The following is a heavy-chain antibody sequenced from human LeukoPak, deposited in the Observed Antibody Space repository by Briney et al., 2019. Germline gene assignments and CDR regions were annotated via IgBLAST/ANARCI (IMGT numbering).Heavy chain of an antibody. J-gene: IGHJ4*02. CDR2: ISGSGGST. V-gene: IGHV3-23*01. Sequence: PGGSLRLSCAASGFTFSSYAMSWVRQAPGKGLEWVSAISGSGGSTYYADSVKGRFTISRDNSKNTLYLQMNSLRAEDTAVYYCAAYYDSSGSNPSDYWGQGTLVTVSS. CDR1: GFTFSSYA. CDR3: AAYYDSSGSNPSDY. D-gene: IGHD3-22*01.